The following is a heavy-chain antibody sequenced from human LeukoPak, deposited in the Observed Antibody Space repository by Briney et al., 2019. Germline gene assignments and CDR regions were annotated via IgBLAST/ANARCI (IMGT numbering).Heavy chain of an antibody. CDR2: ISAYNGNT. CDR3: ARGHRYCSSTSCCDAAGFDY. CDR1: GYTFTSYG. Sequence: ASVKVSCKASGYTFTSYGISWVRQAPGQGLEWMGWISAYNGNTNYAQKLQGRVTMTTDTSTSTAYMELRSLRSDDTAVYYCARGHRYCSSTSCCDAAGFDYWGQGTLVTVSS. V-gene: IGHV1-18*01. D-gene: IGHD2-2*01. J-gene: IGHJ4*02.